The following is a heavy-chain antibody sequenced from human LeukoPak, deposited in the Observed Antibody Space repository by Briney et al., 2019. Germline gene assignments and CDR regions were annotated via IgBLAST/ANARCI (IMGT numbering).Heavy chain of an antibody. J-gene: IGHJ4*02. V-gene: IGHV4-59*08. D-gene: IGHD1-26*01. CDR1: DGSITNYD. CDR3: ARAYSGSPFDY. CDR2: VHYSGTA. Sequence: SETLSLTCTVSDGSITNYDWSWVRQPPGKGLEFIGHVHYSGTADYNPSLKSRVTISIDTSKKHFSLKLSSVTAADTAVYYCARAYSGSPFDYWGQGTLVTVSS.